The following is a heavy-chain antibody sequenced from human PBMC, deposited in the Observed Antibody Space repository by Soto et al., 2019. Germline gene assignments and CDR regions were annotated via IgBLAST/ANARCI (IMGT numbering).Heavy chain of an antibody. D-gene: IGHD2-2*01. CDR2: IYYSGST. CDR3: ARIPAAYSFDY. V-gene: IGHV4-59*01. CDR1: GGSISSYY. J-gene: IGHJ4*02. Sequence: SETLSLTWTVSGGSISSYYWSWIRQPPGKGLEWIGYIYYSGSTNYNPSLKSRVTISVDTSKNQFSLKLSSVTAADTAVYYCARIPAAYSFDYWGQGTLVTVSS.